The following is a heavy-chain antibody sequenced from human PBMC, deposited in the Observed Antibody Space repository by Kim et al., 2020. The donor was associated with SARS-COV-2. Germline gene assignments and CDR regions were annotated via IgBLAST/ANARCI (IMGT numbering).Heavy chain of an antibody. V-gene: IGHV3-30*01. D-gene: IGHD3-10*01. J-gene: IGHJ4*02. Sequence: DAVKGRFTISRDTSKNTLYLHMNSLRAEDTAVYYCARDLGPYGSGSYYGYWGQGTLVTVSS. CDR3: ARDLGPYGSGSYYGY.